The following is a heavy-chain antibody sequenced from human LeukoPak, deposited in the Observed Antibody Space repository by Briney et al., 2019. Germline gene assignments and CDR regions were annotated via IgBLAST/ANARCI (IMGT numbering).Heavy chain of an antibody. V-gene: IGHV1-58*02. CDR1: GFTFTRSA. J-gene: IGHJ4*02. CDR3: AAKTGDIDY. Sequence: SVKVSCKASGFTFTRSAMQWVRQARGQRLEWIGWIVVGSGNTNYAQKFQERVTTTRDMSTTTAYMELSSLRSEDTAVYYCAAKTGDIDYWGQGTLVTVSS. CDR2: IVVGSGNT. D-gene: IGHD7-27*01.